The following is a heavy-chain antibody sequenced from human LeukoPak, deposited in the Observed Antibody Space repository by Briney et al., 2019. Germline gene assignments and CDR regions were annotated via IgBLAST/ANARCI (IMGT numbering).Heavy chain of an antibody. D-gene: IGHD6-13*01. CDR1: GFTVSSNY. V-gene: IGHV3-53*01. CDR3: ASSSSWYFDY. J-gene: IGHJ4*02. Sequence: GGSLRLSCAASGFTVSSNYMSWVRQAPGKGLEWVSVIYSGGSTYYADSVKGRFTISRDNSKNTLYLQTNSLRAEDTAVYYCASSSSWYFDYWGQGTLVTVSS. CDR2: IYSGGST.